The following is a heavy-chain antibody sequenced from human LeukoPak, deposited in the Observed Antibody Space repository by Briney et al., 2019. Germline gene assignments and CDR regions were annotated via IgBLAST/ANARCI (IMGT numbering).Heavy chain of an antibody. CDR1: GFTLDDYA. V-gene: IGHV3-9*01. CDR3: AKDGASIVGATSAFDY. D-gene: IGHD1-26*01. J-gene: IGHJ4*02. CDR2: ISWNSGSI. Sequence: PGRSLRLSCAASGFTLDDYAMHWVRQAPGKGLEWVSGISWNSGSIGYADSVKGRFTISRDNAKNSLYLQMNSLRAEDTALYYCAKDGASIVGATSAFDYWGQGTLVTVSS.